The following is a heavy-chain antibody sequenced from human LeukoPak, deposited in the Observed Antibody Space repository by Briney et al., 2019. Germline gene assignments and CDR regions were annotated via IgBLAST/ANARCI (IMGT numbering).Heavy chain of an antibody. CDR3: ALLDHYGDYKGYFDY. J-gene: IGHJ4*02. D-gene: IGHD4-17*01. Sequence: PSETLSLTCTVSGGSISSGGYYWSWIRQPPGKGLEWIGYIYYSGSTNYNPSLKSRVTISVDTSKNQFSLKLSSVTAADTAVYYCALLDHYGDYKGYFDYWGQGTLVTVSS. V-gene: IGHV4-61*08. CDR1: GGSISSGGYY. CDR2: IYYSGST.